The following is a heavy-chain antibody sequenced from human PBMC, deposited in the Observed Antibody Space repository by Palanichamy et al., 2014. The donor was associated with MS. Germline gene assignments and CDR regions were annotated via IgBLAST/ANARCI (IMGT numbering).Heavy chain of an antibody. V-gene: IGHV3-74*01. CDR1: GFSFSSKF. D-gene: IGHD2-15*01. CDR3: ARGGCSATSCLDY. Sequence: EVQLVESGGGLVQPGGSLRLSCAASGFSFSSKFMHWVRQVPGKGLEWVSYINSDGGSTNYADSVRGRLAISRDNAKNTLYLQMNDLRVEDTAVYYCARGGCSATSCLDYWGQGTLVIVSS. CDR2: INSDGGST. J-gene: IGHJ4*02.